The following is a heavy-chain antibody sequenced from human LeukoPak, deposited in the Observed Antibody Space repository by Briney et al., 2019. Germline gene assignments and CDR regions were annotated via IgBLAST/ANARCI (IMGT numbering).Heavy chain of an antibody. CDR2: ISYDGSNK. V-gene: IGHV3-30*18. Sequence: GGSLRLSCAASGFTFSSYGMHWVRQAPGKGLEWVAVISYDGSNKYYADSVKGRFTISRDNSKNTLYLQMNSLRAEDTAVYYCAKVGPLSMVKDYYMDVWGKGTTVTVSS. CDR1: GFTFSSYG. J-gene: IGHJ6*03. D-gene: IGHD5-18*01. CDR3: AKVGPLSMVKDYYMDV.